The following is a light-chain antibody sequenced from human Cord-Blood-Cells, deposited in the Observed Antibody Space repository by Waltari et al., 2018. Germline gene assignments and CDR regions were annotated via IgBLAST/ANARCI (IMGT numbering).Light chain of an antibody. CDR2: AAS. CDR1: QGISSY. Sequence: DIQLTQSPSFLSASVGDRVTITCRASQGISSYLAWYQQKPGKAPKLLIYAASTLQSGVPSMFSGSGSGTEFTLTISSLQPEDFATYYCQQLNSYSYTFGQGTKLEIK. J-gene: IGKJ2*01. V-gene: IGKV1-9*01. CDR3: QQLNSYSYT.